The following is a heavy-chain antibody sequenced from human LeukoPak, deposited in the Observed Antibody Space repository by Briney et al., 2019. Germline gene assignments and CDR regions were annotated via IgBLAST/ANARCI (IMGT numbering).Heavy chain of an antibody. D-gene: IGHD3-16*01. CDR3: ARISIHDAFDS. CDR2: ISYDGTNK. CDR1: GFTFSNYG. J-gene: IGHJ4*02. Sequence: GGSLRLSCAASGFTFSNYGMHWVRQAPGKGLEWVAVISYDGTNKYYADSVKGRFTISRDNSKNTLYLQLNSLRAEDTAVYYCARISIHDAFDSWGQGTLVTVSS. V-gene: IGHV3-30*03.